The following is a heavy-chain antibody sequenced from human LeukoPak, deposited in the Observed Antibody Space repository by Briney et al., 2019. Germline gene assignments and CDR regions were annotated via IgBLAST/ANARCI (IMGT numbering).Heavy chain of an antibody. J-gene: IGHJ3*02. D-gene: IGHD1-14*01. V-gene: IGHV4-59*01. CDR2: IYYSGNT. CDR1: GDSISNYY. CDR3: ARYRNEALFAFDI. Sequence: PSETLSLTCTVSGDSISNYYWSWIRQPPGKGLEWIGYIYYSGNTDYDPSLKSRVTISVDTSKNQFSLRLNSVTAADTAVYYCARYRNEALFAFDIWGQGTMVTVSS.